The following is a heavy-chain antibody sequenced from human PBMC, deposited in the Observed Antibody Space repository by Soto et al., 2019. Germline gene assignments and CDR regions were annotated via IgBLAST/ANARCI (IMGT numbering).Heavy chain of an antibody. J-gene: IGHJ5*02. Sequence: TSETLSLTCAVSGGSISSSNWWSWVRQPPGKGLEWIGEIYHSGSTNYNPSLKSRVTISVDKSKNQFSLKLSSVTAADTAVYYCARAAGHYYDSSGYPDPYNWFDPWGQGTLVTVSS. D-gene: IGHD3-22*01. V-gene: IGHV4-4*02. CDR1: GGSISSSNW. CDR2: IYHSGST. CDR3: ARAAGHYYDSSGYPDPYNWFDP.